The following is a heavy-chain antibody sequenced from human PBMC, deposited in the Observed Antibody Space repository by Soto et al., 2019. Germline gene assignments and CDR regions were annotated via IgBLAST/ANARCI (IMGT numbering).Heavy chain of an antibody. CDR2: ISSNGGTT. V-gene: IGHV3-64*01. D-gene: IGHD1-7*01. CDR1: GFTFSSYD. J-gene: IGHJ5*01. Sequence: EVQLAESGGGMVQPGGSLRLSCVASGFTFSSYDMHWVRQAPGKGLEYVSSISSNGGTTYYGNSVKGRFTISRDNSKNTLYLHMRSLRAEDMAVYYCVRRASGNYDSWGQGTLVTVSS. CDR3: VRRASGNYDS.